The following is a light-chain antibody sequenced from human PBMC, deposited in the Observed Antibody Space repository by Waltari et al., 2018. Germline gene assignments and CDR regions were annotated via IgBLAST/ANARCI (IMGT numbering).Light chain of an antibody. J-gene: IGLJ3*02. CDR1: SGSLSTTSY. V-gene: IGLV8-61*01. CDR2: KSN. CDR3: LLYMGGGIWV. Sequence: QTVVTQEPSLSVSPGGTVTLTCALSSGSLSTTSYASWYQQTPGQAPRTLTYKSNTRSSGVPDRFSGVIFGNKAALTITGAQADDESDYYCLLYMGGGIWVFGGGTKLTVI.